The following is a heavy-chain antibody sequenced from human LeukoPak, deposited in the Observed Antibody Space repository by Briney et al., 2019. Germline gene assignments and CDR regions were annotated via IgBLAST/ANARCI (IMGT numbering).Heavy chain of an antibody. D-gene: IGHD1-26*01. V-gene: IGHV3-23*01. Sequence: GGSLRLSCAVAGFTFNSYAMSWVRQAPGKGLEWVSSISDSGSNTNYADSVKGRFTMSRDNSKNTLYLQMNSLRAEDTAVYYCVKDLSRVGATAHWFDPWGQGTLVTVSS. J-gene: IGHJ5*02. CDR1: GFTFNSYA. CDR3: VKDLSRVGATAHWFDP. CDR2: ISDSGSNT.